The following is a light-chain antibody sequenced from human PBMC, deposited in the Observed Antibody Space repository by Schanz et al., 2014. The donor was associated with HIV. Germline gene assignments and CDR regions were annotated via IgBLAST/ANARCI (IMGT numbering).Light chain of an antibody. V-gene: IGLV2-14*01. CDR3: SSYTTNGTWL. J-gene: IGLJ3*02. Sequence: QSALTQPASVSGSPGQSITISCTGTISDVGGYDYVSWYQQHPGKAPKLIIYDVNYRPSGSSNRFSGSKSGSTASLAIFGLQAEDEADYYCSSYTTNGTWLFGGGTKLTVL. CDR2: DVN. CDR1: ISDVGGYDY.